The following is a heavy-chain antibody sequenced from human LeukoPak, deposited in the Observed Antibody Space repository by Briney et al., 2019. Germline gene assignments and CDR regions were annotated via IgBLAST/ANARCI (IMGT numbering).Heavy chain of an antibody. CDR2: INHSGST. CDR3: ARDVGYCSSTSCYDAFDI. CDR1: GGSFSGYY. Sequence: SETLSLTCAVYGGSFSGYYWSWIRQPPGKGLEWIGEINHSGSTNYNPSLKSRVTISVDTSKNQFSLKLSSVTAADTAVYYCARDVGYCSSTSCYDAFDIWGQGTMVTVSS. D-gene: IGHD2-2*01. V-gene: IGHV4-34*01. J-gene: IGHJ3*02.